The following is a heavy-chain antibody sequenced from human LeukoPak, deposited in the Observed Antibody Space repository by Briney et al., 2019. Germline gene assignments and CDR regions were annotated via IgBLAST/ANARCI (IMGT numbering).Heavy chain of an antibody. CDR1: GFTFSSYA. D-gene: IGHD2-2*02. J-gene: IGHJ4*02. CDR3: AKDQGYCATTSCYTFDF. Sequence: PGGSLRLSCAASGFTFSSYAMHWVRQAPGKGLEWVAVISYDGSNKYYADSVKGRFTISRDNSKNTLYLQMSSLRAEDTAVFYCAKDQGYCATTSCYTFDFLGQGILVTVSS. CDR2: ISYDGSNK. V-gene: IGHV3-30*04.